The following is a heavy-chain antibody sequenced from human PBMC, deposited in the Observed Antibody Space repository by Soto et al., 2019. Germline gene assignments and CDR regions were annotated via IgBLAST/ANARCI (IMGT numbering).Heavy chain of an antibody. CDR2: IYYSGST. CDR1: GGSISSGGYY. D-gene: IGHD2-15*01. CDR3: ARLGSINWFDP. V-gene: IGHV4-31*03. Sequence: QVQLQESGPGLVKPSQTLSLTCTVSGGSISSGGYYWSWIRQHPGKGLEWIGCIYYSGSTYYNPSLNSRVTVAAYTPKNQFSLKLSSVTAADTSVYDCARLGSINWFDPWGQGTLVTVSS. J-gene: IGHJ5*02.